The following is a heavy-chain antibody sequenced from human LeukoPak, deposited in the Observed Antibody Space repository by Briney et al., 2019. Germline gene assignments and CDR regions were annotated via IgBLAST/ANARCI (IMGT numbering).Heavy chain of an antibody. CDR3: ARENLAAAADY. Sequence: HPGGSLRLSCAVSGLTFSSSWMDWVRQAPGKGLEWVASINPDGNKKYSADSVKGRFTISRDNAKNTLYLQMNSLRLEDTAVYYCARENLAAAADYWGQGTVVTVSS. J-gene: IGHJ4*02. CDR2: INPDGNKK. CDR1: GLTFSSSW. D-gene: IGHD6-25*01. V-gene: IGHV3-7*01.